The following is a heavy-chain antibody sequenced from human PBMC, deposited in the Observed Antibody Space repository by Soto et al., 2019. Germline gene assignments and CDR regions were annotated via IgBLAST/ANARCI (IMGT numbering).Heavy chain of an antibody. CDR3: ARGPRLETGNNNWFDP. CDR2: INPNSGGT. J-gene: IGHJ5*02. V-gene: IGHV1-2*04. D-gene: IGHD1-1*01. CDR1: GYTFTGYY. Sequence: GASVKVSCKASGYTFTGYYMHWVRQAPGQGLEWMGWINPNSGGTNYAQKFQGWVTMTRDTSISTAYMELSRLRSDDTAVYYCARGPRLETGNNNWFDPWGQGTLVTVSS.